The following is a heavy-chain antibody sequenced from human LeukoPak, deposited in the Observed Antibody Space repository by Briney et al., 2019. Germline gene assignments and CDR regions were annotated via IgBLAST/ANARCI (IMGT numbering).Heavy chain of an antibody. D-gene: IGHD3-22*01. CDR3: GGSGYYTIDY. CDR2: INHSGST. J-gene: IGHJ4*02. V-gene: IGHV4-34*01. Sequence: SETLSLTCAVYGGSFSGYYWSWIRQPPGKGLEWIGEINHSGSTNYNPSLKSRVTISVDTSKNQFSLKLSSVTAADTAVYYYGGSGYYTIDYWGQGTLVTVSS. CDR1: GGSFSGYY.